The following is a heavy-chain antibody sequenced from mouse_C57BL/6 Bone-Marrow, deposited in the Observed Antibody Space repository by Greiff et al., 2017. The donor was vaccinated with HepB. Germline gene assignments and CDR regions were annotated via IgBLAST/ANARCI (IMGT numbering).Heavy chain of an antibody. CDR1: GFNIKNTY. D-gene: IGHD1-1*01. V-gene: IGHV14-3*01. CDR3: ALYYSGIISYYFDS. Sequence: VHVKQSVAELVRPGASVKLSCTASGFNIKNTYMHWVKQRPEQGLEWIGRIDPANGNTKYAPKFQGKATITADTSSNTAYLQLSSLTSEDTAIYYCALYYSGIISYYFDSRGAGTTLTVSS. J-gene: IGHJ2*01. CDR2: IDPANGNT.